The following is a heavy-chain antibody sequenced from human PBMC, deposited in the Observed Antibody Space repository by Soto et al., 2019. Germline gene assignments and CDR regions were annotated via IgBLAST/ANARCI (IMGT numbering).Heavy chain of an antibody. CDR1: GYSFTSYW. Sequence: SLKISCTGVGYSFTSYWIAWVRQMPGKGLEWMGIIYPGDSDTRYSPSFQGQVTISADKSITTVYLQWSSLKASDTAMYYCARGYCSTTICDPWFDPWGQGTLVTVSS. CDR3: ARGYCSTTICDPWFDP. J-gene: IGHJ5*02. V-gene: IGHV5-51*01. D-gene: IGHD2-15*01. CDR2: IYPGDSDT.